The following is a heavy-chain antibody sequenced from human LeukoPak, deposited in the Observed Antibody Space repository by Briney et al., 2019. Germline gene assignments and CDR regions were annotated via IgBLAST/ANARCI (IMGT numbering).Heavy chain of an antibody. D-gene: IGHD3-22*01. CDR3: ARGAYYYDSSGYFFDY. CDR1: GGSISSYY. V-gene: IGHV4-59*01. J-gene: IGHJ4*02. Sequence: SETLSLTCTVSGGSISSYYWSWIRQPPGKGLEWIGYIYYSGSTNYNPSLKSRVAISVDTSKNQFSLKLSSVTAADTAVYYCARGAYYYDSSGYFFDYWGQGTLVTVSS. CDR2: IYYSGST.